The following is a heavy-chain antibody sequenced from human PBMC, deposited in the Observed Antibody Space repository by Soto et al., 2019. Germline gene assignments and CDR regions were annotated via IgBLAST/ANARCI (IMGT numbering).Heavy chain of an antibody. V-gene: IGHV1-69*12. CDR1: GGTFSSYA. Sequence: QVQLVQSGAEVKKPGSSVKVSCKASGGTFSSYAISWVRQAPGQGLEWMGGIIPIFGTANYAQKFQGRVTVTADESTSTADMELISLRSEETAVYYCSCDYGEKGHWFDPWGQGTLVAVSS. CDR2: IIPIFGTA. D-gene: IGHD4-17*01. CDR3: SCDYGEKGHWFDP. J-gene: IGHJ5*02.